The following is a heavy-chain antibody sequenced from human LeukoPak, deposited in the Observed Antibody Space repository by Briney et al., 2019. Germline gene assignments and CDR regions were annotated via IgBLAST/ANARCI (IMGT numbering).Heavy chain of an antibody. CDR2: IYYSGST. CDR1: GGSVSSGSYY. V-gene: IGHV4-61*01. J-gene: IGHJ4*02. D-gene: IGHD2-2*01. CDR3: AREDCSSTSCYGFDY. Sequence: SETLSLTCTVFGGSVSSGSYYWSWIRQPPGKGLEWIGYIYYSGSTNYNPSPKSRVTISVDTSKNQFSLKLSSVTAADTAVYYCAREDCSSTSCYGFDYWGQGTLVTVSS.